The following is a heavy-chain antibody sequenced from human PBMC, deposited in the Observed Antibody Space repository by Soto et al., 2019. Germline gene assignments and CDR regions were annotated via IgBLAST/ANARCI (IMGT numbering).Heavy chain of an antibody. CDR2: FDPEDGET. Sequence: GASVKVSCKVSGYTLTELSMHWVRQAPGKGLEWMGGFDPEDGETIYAQKFQGRVTMTEDTSTDTAYMELSSLRSEDTAVYYCATAVVVVAATPYAFDIWGQGTMVTVSS. V-gene: IGHV1-24*01. CDR3: ATAVVVVAATPYAFDI. D-gene: IGHD2-15*01. J-gene: IGHJ3*02. CDR1: GYTLTELS.